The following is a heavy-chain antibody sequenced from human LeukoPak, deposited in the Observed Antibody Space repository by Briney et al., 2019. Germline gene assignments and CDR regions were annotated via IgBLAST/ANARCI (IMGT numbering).Heavy chain of an antibody. Sequence: EASVNVSCKASGGTFSSYAISWVRQAPGQGLEWMGRIIPIFGTANYAQKFQGRVTITTDESTSTAYMELSSLRSEDTAVYYCARGPGYCSGGSCYSGLAEYFQHWGQGTLATVSS. CDR2: IIPIFGTA. CDR1: GGTFSSYA. J-gene: IGHJ1*01. V-gene: IGHV1-69*05. CDR3: ARGPGYCSGGSCYSGLAEYFQH. D-gene: IGHD2-15*01.